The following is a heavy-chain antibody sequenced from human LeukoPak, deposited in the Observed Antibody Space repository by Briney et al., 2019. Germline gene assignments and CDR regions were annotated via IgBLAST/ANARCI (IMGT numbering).Heavy chain of an antibody. CDR2: ISAYNGNT. D-gene: IGHD3-22*01. CDR3: ARDLGMDDYYDSSGYYYLDY. CDR1: GYTFTSYG. J-gene: IGHJ4*02. V-gene: IGHV1-18*01. Sequence: AAVKGSCNASGYTFTSYGISWVRQPAGQGLEWLGWISAYNGNTNYAQKLQGRVTMTTDTSTSTAYMELRSLRSDDTAVYYCARDLGMDDYYDSSGYYYLDYWGQGTLVTVSS.